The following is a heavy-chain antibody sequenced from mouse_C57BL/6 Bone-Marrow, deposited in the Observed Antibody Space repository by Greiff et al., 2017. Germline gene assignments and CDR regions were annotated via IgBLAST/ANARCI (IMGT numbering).Heavy chain of an antibody. V-gene: IGHV7-1*01. Sequence: EVKVVESGGGLVQSGRSLRLSCATSGFTFSDFYMEWVRQAPGKGLEWIAASRNKANDYTTEYSASVKGRFIVSRDTSQSILYLQMKALRAEDTAIYYGARDAAVVAHGAMDYWGQGTSVTVAS. CDR1: GFTFSDFY. CDR3: ARDAAVVAHGAMDY. CDR2: SRNKANDYTT. J-gene: IGHJ4*01. D-gene: IGHD1-1*01.